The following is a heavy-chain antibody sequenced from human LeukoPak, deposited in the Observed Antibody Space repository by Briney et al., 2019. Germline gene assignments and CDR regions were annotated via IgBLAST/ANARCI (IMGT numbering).Heavy chain of an antibody. CDR3: AREASGGYDILNGYFNSGFDI. V-gene: IGHV4-59*01. J-gene: IGHJ3*02. CDR1: GGSISSYY. Sequence: SETLSLTCTVSGGSISSYYWSWIRQPPGKGLEWIGYIYYSGSTNYNPSLKSRVTISVDTSKNQFSLKLSSVTAADTAVYYCAREASGGYDILNGYFNSGFDIWGQGTTVTASS. D-gene: IGHD3-9*01. CDR2: IYYSGST.